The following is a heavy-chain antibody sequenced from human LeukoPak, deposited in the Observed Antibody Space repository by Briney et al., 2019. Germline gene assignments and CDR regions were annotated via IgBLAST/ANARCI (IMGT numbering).Heavy chain of an antibody. D-gene: IGHD3-22*01. V-gene: IGHV4-59*01. J-gene: IGHJ4*02. CDR1: GGSISTYY. Sequence: PSETLSLTCTVSGGSISTYYWNWIRQPPGKGLEWIGYIYHSGSTNYNPSLQSRVTISVDTSKNQFSLNLNSVTAADTAVYYCAGRDYYDSSGYFSWGQGTLVTVSS. CDR3: AGRDYYDSSGYFS. CDR2: IYHSGST.